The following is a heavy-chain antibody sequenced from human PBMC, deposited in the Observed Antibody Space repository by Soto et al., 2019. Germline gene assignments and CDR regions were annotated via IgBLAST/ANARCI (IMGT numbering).Heavy chain of an antibody. CDR3: ARARKAALNWFDP. D-gene: IGHD6-13*01. J-gene: IGHJ5*02. Sequence: SETLSLTCTVSGGSISSYYWSWIRQPPGKGLEWIGYIYYSGSTNYNPSLKSRVTISVDTSKNQFSLKLSSVTAADTAVYYCARARKAALNWFDPWGQGTLVTVS. CDR2: IYYSGST. CDR1: GGSISSYY. V-gene: IGHV4-59*01.